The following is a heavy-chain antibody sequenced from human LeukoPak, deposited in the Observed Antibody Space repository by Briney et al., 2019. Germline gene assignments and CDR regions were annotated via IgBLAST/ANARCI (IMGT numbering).Heavy chain of an antibody. Sequence: SQTLSLTCTVSGGSISSGGYYWSWLRQHPGKGLEWIGYIYYSGSTNYNPSLKSRVTISVDTSKNQFSLKLSSVTAADTAVYYCARASPLQWLAEYNWFDPWGQGTLVTVSS. V-gene: IGHV4-31*03. J-gene: IGHJ5*02. CDR2: IYYSGST. CDR1: GGSISSGGYY. CDR3: ARASPLQWLAEYNWFDP. D-gene: IGHD6-19*01.